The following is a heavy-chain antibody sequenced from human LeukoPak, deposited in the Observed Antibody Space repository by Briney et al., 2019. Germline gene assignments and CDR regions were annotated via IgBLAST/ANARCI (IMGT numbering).Heavy chain of an antibody. Sequence: DSVKVSCKASGYTVTSYDINSVRQATGQGLECRGWMNPNSGNTVYAQKVQGRVTMTRNTAISTAYMELSSLGSEDTAVYYCARGRGASSGYRRFDYWGQGPLVTVSS. D-gene: IGHD3-22*01. CDR2: MNPNSGNT. J-gene: IGHJ4*02. V-gene: IGHV1-8*01. CDR3: ARGRGASSGYRRFDY. CDR1: GYTVTSYD.